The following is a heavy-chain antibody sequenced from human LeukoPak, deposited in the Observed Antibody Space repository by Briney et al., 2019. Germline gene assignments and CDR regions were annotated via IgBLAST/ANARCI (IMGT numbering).Heavy chain of an antibody. CDR2: IYSGGST. V-gene: IGHV3-66*01. CDR1: GFTVSSNY. CDR3: ARVSRDSSGYVDY. J-gene: IGHJ4*02. Sequence: GSLRLSCAASGFTVSSNYMSWVRQAPGKGLEWVSVIYSGGSTYYADSVKGRFTISRDNSKNTLYLQMNSLRAEDTAVYYCARVSRDSSGYVDYWGQGTLVTVSS. D-gene: IGHD3-22*01.